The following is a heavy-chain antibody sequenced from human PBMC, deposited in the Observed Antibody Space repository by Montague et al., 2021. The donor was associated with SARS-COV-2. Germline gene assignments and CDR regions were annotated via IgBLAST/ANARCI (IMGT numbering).Heavy chain of an antibody. D-gene: IGHD2/OR15-2a*01. V-gene: IGHV4-61*02. CDR3: ARDDFRWDFDC. CDR1: GDSITSDVSY. CDR2: IYTTGST. J-gene: IGHJ4*02. Sequence: TLSLTCTVSGDSITSDVSYWSWIRRPAGKGLEWIGRIYTTGSTNYNPSLKSRLTISLDTSKNQFSLKLSSVTAAGTAVYYCARDDFRWDFDCWGQGTLVTVSS.